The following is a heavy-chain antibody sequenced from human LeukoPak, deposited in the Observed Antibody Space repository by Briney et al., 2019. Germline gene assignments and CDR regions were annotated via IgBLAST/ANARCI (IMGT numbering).Heavy chain of an antibody. CDR3: ARDFSSYECIFDY. V-gene: IGHV4-39*07. CDR1: GGSISSSSYY. CDR2: IYYSGST. D-gene: IGHD2/OR15-2a*01. Sequence: SETLSLTCTVSGGSISSSSYYWGWVRQPPGKGLEWIGSIYYSGSTYNNPSLKSRVTISVDTSKNQFSPKLSSATAAYTAAYYCARDFSSYECIFDYWGQGTLVTVSS. J-gene: IGHJ4*02.